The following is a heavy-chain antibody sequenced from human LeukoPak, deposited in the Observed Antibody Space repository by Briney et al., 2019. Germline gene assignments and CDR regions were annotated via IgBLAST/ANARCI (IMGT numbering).Heavy chain of an antibody. V-gene: IGHV4-59*08. J-gene: IGHJ4*02. CDR2: IYYSGST. Sequence: PSETLSLTCTVSGGSISSYYWSWIRQPPGKGLEWIGYIYYSGSTNYNPSLKSRVTISVDTSKNQFSLKLSSVTAADTAVYYCARVSVAGTEDYFDYWGQGTLVTVSS. CDR1: GGSISSYY. D-gene: IGHD6-19*01. CDR3: ARVSVAGTEDYFDY.